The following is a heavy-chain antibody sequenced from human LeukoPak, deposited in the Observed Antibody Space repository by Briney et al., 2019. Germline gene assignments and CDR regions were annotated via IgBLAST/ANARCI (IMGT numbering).Heavy chain of an antibody. V-gene: IGHV1-8*01. D-gene: IGHD5-24*01. CDR1: GYTFTSYD. CDR3: ARGREMATITDY. Sequence: ASVKVSCKASGYTFTSYDINWVRQATGQGLEWMGWMSPNSGNTGYAQKFQGRVTMTRNTSISTAYMELSSLRSEDTAVYYCARGREMATITDYWGQGTLVTVSS. CDR2: MSPNSGNT. J-gene: IGHJ4*02.